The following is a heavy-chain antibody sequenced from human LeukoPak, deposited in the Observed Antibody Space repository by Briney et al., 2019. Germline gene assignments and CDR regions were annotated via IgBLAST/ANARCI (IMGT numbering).Heavy chain of an antibody. CDR3: ARVGVLRGAFDI. V-gene: IGHV4-59*01. CDR2: IYYSGST. CDR1: GGSISSYY. Sequence: SETLSLTCTVSGGSISSYYWSWIRQPPGKGLECIGYIYYSGSTNYNPSLKSRVTISVDTSKNQFSLKLSSVTAADTAVYYCARVGVLRGAFDIWGQGTMVTVSS. D-gene: IGHD2/OR15-2a*01. J-gene: IGHJ3*02.